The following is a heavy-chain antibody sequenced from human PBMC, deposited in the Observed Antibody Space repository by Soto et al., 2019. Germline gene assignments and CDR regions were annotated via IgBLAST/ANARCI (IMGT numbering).Heavy chain of an antibody. D-gene: IGHD3-22*01. Sequence: ASVKVSCKASGYTFTSYYMHWVRQAPGQGLEWMGIINPSGGSTSYAQKFQGRLSLSTDTSTSTAYMELGSLGSDDTAVYYCARQFYYDTSGFNYGYLDYWGQGTLVTVSS. J-gene: IGHJ4*02. CDR3: ARQFYYDTSGFNYGYLDY. V-gene: IGHV1-46*01. CDR1: GYTFTSYY. CDR2: INPSGGST.